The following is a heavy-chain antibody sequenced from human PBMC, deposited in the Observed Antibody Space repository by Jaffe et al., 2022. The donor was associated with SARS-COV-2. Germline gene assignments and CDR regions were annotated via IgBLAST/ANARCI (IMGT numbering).Heavy chain of an antibody. J-gene: IGHJ4*02. CDR3: ARDRGTTTRPRGYFDY. D-gene: IGHD3-10*01. V-gene: IGHV3-48*02. CDR1: GFTFSSYT. Sequence: EVQLVESGGGLVQPGGSLRLSCAASGFTFSSYTMNWVRQAPGKGLEWVSYISSGSSTIEYADSVKGRFTISRDNAKNSLYLQMNSLRDEDTAVYYCARDRGTTTRPRGYFDYWGQGTLVTASS. CDR2: ISSGSSTI.